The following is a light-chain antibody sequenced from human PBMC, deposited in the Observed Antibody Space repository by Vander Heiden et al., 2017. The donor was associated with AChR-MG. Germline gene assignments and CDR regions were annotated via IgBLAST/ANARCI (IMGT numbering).Light chain of an antibody. CDR3: QQNGRSPWT. CDR2: GAS. CDR1: PSLSSSY. J-gene: IGKJ1*01. V-gene: IGKV3-20*01. Sequence: EIVLTQSPGTLSLSPGQRATLSCRPSPSLSSSYLVWYQQKSGQAPRLLICGASSRATGIPDRFSGSGSGTDFTLTISRLEPEDFAVYYCQQNGRSPWTFGQGTKVEIK.